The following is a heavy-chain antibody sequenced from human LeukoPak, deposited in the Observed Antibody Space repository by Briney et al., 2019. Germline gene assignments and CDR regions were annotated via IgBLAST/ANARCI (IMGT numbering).Heavy chain of an antibody. CDR1: GFIFSSYW. D-gene: IGHD3/OR15-3a*01. CDR2: VNNDGRET. J-gene: IGHJ5*02. V-gene: IGHV3-74*01. CDR3: ARGTGGLDP. Sequence: PGGSLRLSCTASGFIFSSYWMHWVRQAAGKGLVWVAYVNNDGRETAHADSVKGRFTISRDNARNTVFLQMNSLRADDTAVYYCARGTGGLDPWGQGTLVIVSS.